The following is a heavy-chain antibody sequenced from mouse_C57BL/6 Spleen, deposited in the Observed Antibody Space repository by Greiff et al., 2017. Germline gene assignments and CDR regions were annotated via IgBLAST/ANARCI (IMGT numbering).Heavy chain of an antibody. V-gene: IGHV5-17*01. CDR2: ISSGSSTI. CDR1: GFTFSDYG. D-gene: IGHD2-4*01. J-gene: IGHJ1*03. CDR3: ARTYYDYDDEDGWYFDV. Sequence: EVHLVESGGGLVKPGGSLKLSCAASGFTFSDYGMHWVRQAPEKGLEWVAYISSGSSTIYYADTVKGRFTISRDNAKNTLFLQMTSLRSEDTAMXYCARTYYDYDDEDGWYFDVWGTGTTVTVSS.